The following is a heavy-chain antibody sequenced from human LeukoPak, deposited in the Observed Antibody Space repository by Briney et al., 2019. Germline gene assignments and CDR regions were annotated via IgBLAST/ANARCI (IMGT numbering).Heavy chain of an antibody. V-gene: IGHV1-46*01. CDR2: INPSGGST. D-gene: IGHD3-10*01. CDR1: GYTFTSYY. CDR3: ARDARKNYYGSGSYLDWFDP. Sequence: ASVKVSCKASGYTFTSYYMHWVRQAPGQGLEWMGIINPSGGSTSYAQKFRGRVTMTRDMSTSTVYMELSSLRSEDTAVYYCARDARKNYYGSGSYLDWFDPWGQGTLVTVSS. J-gene: IGHJ5*02.